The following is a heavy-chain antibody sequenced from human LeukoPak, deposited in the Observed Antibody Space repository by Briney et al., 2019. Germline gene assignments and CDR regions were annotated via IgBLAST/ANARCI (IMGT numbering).Heavy chain of an antibody. CDR1: GGSISSGDYY. J-gene: IGHJ6*02. CDR2: IYYSGST. D-gene: IGHD3-10*01. V-gene: IGHV4-30-4*01. Sequence: PSQTLSLTCTVSGGSISSGDYYWSWIRQPPGKGLEWIGYIYYSGSTYYNPSLKSRVTISVDTSKNQFSLKLSSVTAADTAVYYCARESITMVRGVITPLYYYYGMDVWGQGTTVTVSS. CDR3: ARESITMVRGVITPLYYYYGMDV.